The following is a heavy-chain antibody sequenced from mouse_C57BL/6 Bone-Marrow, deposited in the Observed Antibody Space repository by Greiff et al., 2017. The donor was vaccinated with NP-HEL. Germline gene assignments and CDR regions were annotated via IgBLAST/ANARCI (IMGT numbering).Heavy chain of an antibody. CDR2: INPSSGYT. CDR1: GYTFTSYT. D-gene: IGHD1-1*01. CDR3: VREGSWRRDYYGSSFWYFDV. Sequence: VQLVESGAELARPGASVKMSCKASGYTFTSYTMHWVKQRPGQGLEWIGYINPSSGYTKDNQKFKDKATLTADKSSSTAYMQLSSLTSEDSAVYYCVREGSWRRDYYGSSFWYFDVWGTGTTVTVSS. J-gene: IGHJ1*03. V-gene: IGHV1-4*01.